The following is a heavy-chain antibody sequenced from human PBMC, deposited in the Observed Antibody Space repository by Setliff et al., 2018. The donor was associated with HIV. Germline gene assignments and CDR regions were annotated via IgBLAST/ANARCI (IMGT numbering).Heavy chain of an antibody. V-gene: IGHV3-23*01. Sequence: GGSLRLSCGASGFSFSTYAMSWLRQAPGKGLEWVSTISATSGTIYYADSVTGRFTISRDNSKNTLYLQMNSLRAEDTALYYCASPRGGLQIAAAGRGFDYWGQGTLVTVSS. D-gene: IGHD6-13*01. CDR3: ASPRGGLQIAAAGRGFDY. CDR2: ISATSGTI. CDR1: GFSFSTYA. J-gene: IGHJ4*02.